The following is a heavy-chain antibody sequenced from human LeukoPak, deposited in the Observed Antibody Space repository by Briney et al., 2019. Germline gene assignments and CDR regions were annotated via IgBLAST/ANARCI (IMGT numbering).Heavy chain of an antibody. D-gene: IGHD3-10*01. CDR1: GYTFTSAG. CDR3: ARGLFDSGSFTHAMDV. Sequence: GGSLRLSCAASGYTFTSAGMRWVRQAPGKGPEWVSSITGSGDYIKYADSVKGRFTISRDNSKNTVYLQMNSLRAEDAAVYYCARGLFDSGSFTHAMDVWGQGTTVTVSS. CDR2: ITGSGDYI. V-gene: IGHV3-23*01. J-gene: IGHJ6*02.